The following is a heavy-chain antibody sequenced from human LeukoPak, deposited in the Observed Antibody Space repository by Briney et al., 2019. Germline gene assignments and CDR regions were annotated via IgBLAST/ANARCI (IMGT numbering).Heavy chain of an antibody. J-gene: IGHJ3*02. CDR1: GFTFSSYS. V-gene: IGHV3-21*01. Sequence: PGGSLRLSCAASGFTFSSYSMNWVRQAPGKGLEWVSSISSSSSYIYYADSVKGRFTISRDNAKNSLYLQMNSLRAEDTAVYYCARDLGDSSGYAFDIWGQGTMVTVSS. CDR3: ARDLGDSSGYAFDI. CDR2: ISSSSSYI. D-gene: IGHD3-22*01.